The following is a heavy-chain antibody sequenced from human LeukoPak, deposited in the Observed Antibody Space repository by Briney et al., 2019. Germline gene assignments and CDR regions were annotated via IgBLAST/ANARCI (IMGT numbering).Heavy chain of an antibody. CDR1: GGSISSSSYY. CDR2: IYYSGST. V-gene: IGHV4-39*07. D-gene: IGHD5-18*01. J-gene: IGHJ4*02. Sequence: SSETLSLTCTVSGGSISSSSYYWGWIRQPPGKGLEWIGSIYYSGSTNYNPSLKSRVTISMDKSKNQLSLKLNFVTAADTAVYYCARDRGGYTYSHDYWGQGTLVTVSS. CDR3: ARDRGGYTYSHDY.